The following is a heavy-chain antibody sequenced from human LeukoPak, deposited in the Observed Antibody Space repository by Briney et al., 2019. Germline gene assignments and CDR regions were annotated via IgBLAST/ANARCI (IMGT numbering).Heavy chain of an antibody. CDR3: AREGNYYDSSGYNIFFDY. CDR2: IISTGTI. D-gene: IGHD3-22*01. Sequence: PSETLSLTCTVSGASISGYYWSWIRQPPGKRLEWIGYIISTGTINYNPSLKSRVTISVDTSKNQFSLKLSSVTAADTAVYYCAREGNYYDSSGYNIFFDYWGQGTLVTVSS. CDR1: GASISGYY. V-gene: IGHV4-4*08. J-gene: IGHJ4*02.